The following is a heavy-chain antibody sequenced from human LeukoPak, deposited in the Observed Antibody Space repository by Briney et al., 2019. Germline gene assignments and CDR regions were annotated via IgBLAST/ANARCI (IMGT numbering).Heavy chain of an antibody. V-gene: IGHV4-39*01. CDR2: VYDSGST. CDR3: ARHRGGSSPSVFDS. CDR1: GGSVSSSSYY. J-gene: IGHJ4*02. Sequence: SETLSLTCTVSGGSVSSSSYYWGWIRPPPGKGLEWIGSVYDSGSTYYNPSLNSRVTISVDTSKNQFSPKMSSVTAADTTLFYCARHRGGSSPSVFDSWGQGTLVTVSS. D-gene: IGHD2-15*01.